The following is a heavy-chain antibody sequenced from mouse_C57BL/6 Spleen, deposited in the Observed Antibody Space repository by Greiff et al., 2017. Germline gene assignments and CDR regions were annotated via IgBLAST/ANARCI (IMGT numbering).Heavy chain of an antibody. CDR1: GFTFSSYG. CDR3: ARHPDYDGEGVDY. J-gene: IGHJ2*01. Sequence: EVKLVASGGDLVKPGGSLKLSCAASGFTFSSYGMSWVRPTPDKRLEWVATISSGGSYTYYPDSVKGRFTISRDNAKNTMYLQMSSLKSEDTAMYYWARHPDYDGEGVDYWGQGTTLTVSS. V-gene: IGHV5-6*01. CDR2: ISSGGSYT. D-gene: IGHD2-4*01.